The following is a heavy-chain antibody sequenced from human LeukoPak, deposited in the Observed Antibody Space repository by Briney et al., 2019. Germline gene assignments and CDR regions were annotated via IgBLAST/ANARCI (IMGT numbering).Heavy chain of an antibody. CDR2: IVVGSGNT. J-gene: IGHJ3*02. CDR1: GFTFTSSA. Sequence: SVKVSCKASGFTFTSSAVQWVRQARGQRLEWIGWIVVGSGNTNYAQKFQERVTITRDMSTSTAYMELSSLRSEDTAVYYCAVDIVGARGAFGIWGQGTMVTVSS. D-gene: IGHD1-26*01. V-gene: IGHV1-58*01. CDR3: AVDIVGARGAFGI.